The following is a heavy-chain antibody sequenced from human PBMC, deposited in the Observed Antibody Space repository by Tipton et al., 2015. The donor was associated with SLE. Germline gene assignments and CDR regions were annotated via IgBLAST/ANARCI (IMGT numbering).Heavy chain of an antibody. CDR3: ATSLN. Sequence: LRLSCTVSGGSISSHYWSWIRQPPGKGLEWIGYIYYSGSTNYNPSLKRRVIISVDTSKNQFSLRLSSVTAADTAVYYCATSLNWGQGTLVTVSS. V-gene: IGHV4-59*08. CDR2: IYYSGST. J-gene: IGHJ4*02. CDR1: GGSISSHY.